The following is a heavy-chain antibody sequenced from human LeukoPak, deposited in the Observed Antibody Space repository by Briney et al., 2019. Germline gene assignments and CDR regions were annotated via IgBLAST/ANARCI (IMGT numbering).Heavy chain of an antibody. V-gene: IGHV1-8*01. Sequence: EASVKVSRKASGYTFTTYDIHWVRQATGQGLAWMGWMNPNSGNTGYAQKFQGRVTMTRNTSISTAYMELSSLRSEDTAVYYCARGRGSGHKENWFDPWGQGTLVTVSS. CDR3: ARGRGSGHKENWFDP. J-gene: IGHJ5*02. CDR1: GYTFTTYD. D-gene: IGHD6-19*01. CDR2: MNPNSGNT.